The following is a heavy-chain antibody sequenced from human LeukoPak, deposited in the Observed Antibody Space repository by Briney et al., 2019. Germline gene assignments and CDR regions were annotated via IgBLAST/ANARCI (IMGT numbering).Heavy chain of an antibody. Sequence: GGSLRLSCAASGFTFSSYAMHWVRQAPGKGLEWVAVISYDGSNKYYADSVKGRFTISRDNSKNTLYLQMNSLRAEDTAVYYCAKDPFSADYYDSSGYYSSIDYWGQGTLVTVSS. CDR2: ISYDGSNK. J-gene: IGHJ4*02. CDR3: AKDPFSADYYDSSGYYSSIDY. V-gene: IGHV3-30*04. CDR1: GFTFSSYA. D-gene: IGHD3-22*01.